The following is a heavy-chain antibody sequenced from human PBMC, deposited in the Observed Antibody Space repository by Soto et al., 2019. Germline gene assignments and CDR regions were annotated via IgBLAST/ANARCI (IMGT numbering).Heavy chain of an antibody. CDR1: GFTFSSYS. CDR2: ISSSSSYI. V-gene: IGHV3-21*01. J-gene: IGHJ6*02. CDR3: ARNGGRAVAGRPYYHYGMDV. D-gene: IGHD6-19*01. Sequence: GGSLRLSCAASGFTFSSYSMNWVRQAPGKGLEWVSSISSSSSYIYYADSVKGRFTISRDNAKNSLYLQMNSLRAEDTAVYYCARNGGRAVAGRPYYHYGMDVWGQGTTVTVSS.